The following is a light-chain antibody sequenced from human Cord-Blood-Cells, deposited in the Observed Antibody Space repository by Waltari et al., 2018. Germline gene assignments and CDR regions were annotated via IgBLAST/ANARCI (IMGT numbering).Light chain of an antibody. CDR3: CSYAGSSTL. CDR1: SSDVGSYNL. CDR2: EGS. V-gene: IGLV2-23*01. Sequence: PGQSITISCTGTSSDVGSYNLVSWYQQHPGKAPKLMIYEGSKRPSGVSNRFSGSKSGNTASLTISGLQAEDEADYYCCSYAGSSTLFGGGTKLTVL. J-gene: IGLJ2*01.